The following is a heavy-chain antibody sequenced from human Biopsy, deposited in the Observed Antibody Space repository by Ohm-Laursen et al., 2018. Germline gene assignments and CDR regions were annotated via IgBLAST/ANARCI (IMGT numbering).Heavy chain of an antibody. CDR1: GFTFSSYS. D-gene: IGHD2-2*01. Sequence: SLRLSCTASGFTFSSYSMNWARQAPGKGLEWVSSISFGSGYIYYADSVKGQFTISRDNAENSLYLQVNSLRAEDTAVYYCARGHCSSTSCRPYYFDYWGQGTLVTVSS. V-gene: IGHV3-21*01. J-gene: IGHJ4*02. CDR3: ARGHCSSTSCRPYYFDY. CDR2: ISFGSGYI.